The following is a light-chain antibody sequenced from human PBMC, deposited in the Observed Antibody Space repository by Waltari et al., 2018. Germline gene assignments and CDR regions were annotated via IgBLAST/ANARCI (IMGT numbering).Light chain of an antibody. J-gene: IGLJ2*01. CDR1: SSNIGSGYD. Sequence: QSVLTQPPSVSGAPGQRVTISCTGSSSNIGSGYDVHWYRQLPGTAPKLLIYGNHHRPSGVPDRFSGSRSVTSASLAITGLQAGDEADYYCQSYDSSLSATVVFGGGTKLTVL. CDR2: GNH. V-gene: IGLV1-40*01. CDR3: QSYDSSLSATVV.